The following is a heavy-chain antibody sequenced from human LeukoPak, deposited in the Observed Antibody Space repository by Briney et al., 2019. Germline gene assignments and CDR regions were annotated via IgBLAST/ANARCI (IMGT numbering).Heavy chain of an antibody. J-gene: IGHJ4*02. D-gene: IGHD3-3*01. CDR2: IYTSGST. CDR1: GGSISSYY. V-gene: IGHV4-4*07. CDR3: ASSPASGSEFDY. Sequence: SETLSLTCTVSGGSISSYYWSWIRQPAGKGLEWIGRIYTSGSTNYNPSLKSRVTMSVDTSKNQFSLKLSSVTAADTAVYYCASSPASGSEFDYWGQGTLVTVSS.